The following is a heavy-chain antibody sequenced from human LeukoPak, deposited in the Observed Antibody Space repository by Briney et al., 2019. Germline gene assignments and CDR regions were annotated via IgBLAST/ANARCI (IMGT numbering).Heavy chain of an antibody. CDR3: ARALAYCTNGVCYTGGIDY. CDR1: GFTFSNYW. CDR2: INSDGSST. Sequence: GGSLRLSCAASGFTFSNYWMHWVRQDPGKGLVWVSRINSDGSSTSYADSVKGRFTISRDNAKNTLYLQMNSLRAEDTAVYYCARALAYCTNGVCYTGGIDYWGQGTLVTVSS. V-gene: IGHV3-74*01. D-gene: IGHD2-8*01. J-gene: IGHJ4*02.